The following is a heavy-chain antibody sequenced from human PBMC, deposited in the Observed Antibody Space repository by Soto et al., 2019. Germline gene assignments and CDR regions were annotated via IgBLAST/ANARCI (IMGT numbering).Heavy chain of an antibody. J-gene: IGHJ5*02. Sequence: QVQLQESGPGLVEPAQTLSLTCTVSGGSISRGGYYWSWIRQLPGKGVEWIGYIYYSGSTYYNPSLKSRVTISEDTSKNQFSLKLSSVIAADTAASYCARAKRAHGCNNWFDPWGQGTLVIVSS. CDR2: IYYSGST. CDR3: ARAKRAHGCNNWFDP. V-gene: IGHV4-31*03. CDR1: GGSISRGGYY. D-gene: IGHD4-17*01.